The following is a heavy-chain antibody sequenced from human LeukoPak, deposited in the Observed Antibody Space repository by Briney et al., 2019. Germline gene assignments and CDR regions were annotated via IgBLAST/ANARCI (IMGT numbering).Heavy chain of an antibody. CDR2: IGSGGSLI. Sequence: GESLRLSCAASGFTFSSYEMNWVRQAPGKGLEWVSYIGSGGSLIYYADSVKGRFNISRDNDKNSLYVQMNSLRAEDTALYYCARAAVVASTLPAYWGQGTLVTVSS. V-gene: IGHV3-48*03. CDR3: ARAAVVASTLPAY. CDR1: GFTFSSYE. J-gene: IGHJ4*02. D-gene: IGHD2-15*01.